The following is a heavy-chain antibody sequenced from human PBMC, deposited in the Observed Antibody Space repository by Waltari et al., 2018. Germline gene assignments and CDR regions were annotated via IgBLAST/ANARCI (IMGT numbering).Heavy chain of an antibody. Sequence: QVQLVESGGGVVQPGGSLRLSCAASGFTFSSSGMHWVRQAPGKGLEWVAFIRYDGSNKYYADSVKGRFTISRDNSKNTLYLQMNSLRAEDTAVYYCANVDGDYVGFDYWGQGTLVTVSS. CDR3: ANVDGDYVGFDY. V-gene: IGHV3-30*02. CDR2: IRYDGSNK. D-gene: IGHD4-17*01. CDR1: GFTFSSSG. J-gene: IGHJ4*02.